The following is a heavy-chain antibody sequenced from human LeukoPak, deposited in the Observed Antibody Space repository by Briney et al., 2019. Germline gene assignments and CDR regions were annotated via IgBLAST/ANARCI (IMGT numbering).Heavy chain of an antibody. J-gene: IGHJ5*02. CDR1: GFTFSSFG. V-gene: IGHV3-30*03. Sequence: GGSLRLSCAASGFTFSSFGMHWVRQAPGQGLEWVAVISFDGSNQYYADSVKGRFTISRDNAKNTLYLQMNSLRAEDTAVYYCARDGSSWSNWLDPWGQGTLVTVSS. CDR3: ARDGSSWSNWLDP. CDR2: ISFDGSNQ. D-gene: IGHD6-13*01.